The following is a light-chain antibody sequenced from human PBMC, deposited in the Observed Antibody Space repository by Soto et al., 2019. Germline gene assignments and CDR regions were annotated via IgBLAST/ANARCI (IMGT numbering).Light chain of an antibody. CDR1: HSVTSSY. J-gene: IGKJ1*01. Sequence: EIVLTQSPGTLSLSPGERATLSCRASHSVTSSYLAWYQQKPGQAPRLLIFGASTRATGIPDRFSGSGSGTDFTLTISRLEPEDFAVYYCQHYGSSPPWTFGQGTKVEIK. CDR3: QHYGSSPPWT. CDR2: GAS. V-gene: IGKV3-20*01.